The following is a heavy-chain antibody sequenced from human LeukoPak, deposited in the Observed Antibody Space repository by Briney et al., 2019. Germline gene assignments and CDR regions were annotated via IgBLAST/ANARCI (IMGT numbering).Heavy chain of an antibody. V-gene: IGHV4-34*01. Sequence: SETLSLTCAVYGGSFSGYYWGWIRQPPGKGLEWIGEINHSGSTNYNPSLKSRVTISVDTSENQFSLRLSPVTGADTAVYYCARGGYDGSCNYWGQGTLVTVSS. J-gene: IGHJ4*02. CDR3: ARGGYDGSCNY. D-gene: IGHD5-12*01. CDR2: INHSGST. CDR1: GGSFSGYY.